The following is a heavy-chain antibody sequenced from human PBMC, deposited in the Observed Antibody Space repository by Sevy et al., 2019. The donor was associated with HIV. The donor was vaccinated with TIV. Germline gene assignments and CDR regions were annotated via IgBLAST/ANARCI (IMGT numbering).Heavy chain of an antibody. V-gene: IGHV3-33*01. Sequence: GGSLRLSCAASGFTFSSYGMHWVRQAPGKGLEWVAVIWYDGGNKYYADSVKGRFTISRDNSKNTQYVQMNSLRAEDTAVYYXAREAAITGIVVVPAAPDVDSWSGYNNYYYYGMDVWGQGTTVTVSS. CDR2: IWYDGGNK. J-gene: IGHJ6*02. CDR1: GFTFSSYG. D-gene: IGHD2-2*01. CDR3: AREAAITGIVVVPAAPDVDSWSGYNNYYYYGMDV.